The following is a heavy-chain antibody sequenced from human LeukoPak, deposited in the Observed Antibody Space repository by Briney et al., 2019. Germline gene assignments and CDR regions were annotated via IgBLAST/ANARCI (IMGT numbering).Heavy chain of an antibody. CDR3: ARLVVVPAAKRGYYYYYGMDV. J-gene: IGHJ6*02. CDR1: GFTFSDHY. Sequence: GGSLRPSCAASGFTFSDHYMDWVRQAPGKGLEWVGRTRNKANSYTTEYAASVKGRFTISRDDSKNSLYLQMNSLKTEDTAVYYCARLVVVPAAKRGYYYYYGMDVWGQGATVTVSS. V-gene: IGHV3-72*01. CDR2: TRNKANSYTT. D-gene: IGHD2-2*01.